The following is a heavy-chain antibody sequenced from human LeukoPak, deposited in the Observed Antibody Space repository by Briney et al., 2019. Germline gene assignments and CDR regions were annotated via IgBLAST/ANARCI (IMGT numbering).Heavy chain of an antibody. CDR2: IYHSGST. CDR1: GGSISSSNW. Sequence: SGTLSLTCAVSGGSISSSNWWSWVRQPPGKGLEWIGEIYHSGSTNYNPSLKSRVTISVDTSKNQFSLKLSSVTAADTAVYYCARELGRWVSEWELHDWGQGTLVTVSS. D-gene: IGHD1-26*01. J-gene: IGHJ4*02. CDR3: ARELGRWVSEWELHD. V-gene: IGHV4-4*02.